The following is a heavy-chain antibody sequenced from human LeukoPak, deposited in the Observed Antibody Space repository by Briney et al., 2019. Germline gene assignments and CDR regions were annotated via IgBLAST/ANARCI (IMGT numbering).Heavy chain of an antibody. J-gene: IGHJ3*02. Sequence: GGSLRLSCAASGFTFSSYAMSWVRQAPGKGLEWVAVISYDGSNKYYADSVKGRFTISRDNSKNTLYLQMNSLRAEDTAVYYCARMSDAFDIWGQGTMVTVSS. CDR2: ISYDGSNK. CDR1: GFTFSSYA. V-gene: IGHV3-30-3*01. CDR3: ARMSDAFDI.